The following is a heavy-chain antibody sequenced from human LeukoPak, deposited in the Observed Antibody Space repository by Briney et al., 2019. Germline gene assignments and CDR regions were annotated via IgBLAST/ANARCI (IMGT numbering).Heavy chain of an antibody. Sequence: SETLSLTCTVSGGSISSSSYYWGWIRQPPGKGLEWIGSIYYSGSTYYNPSLKSRVTISVDTSKNQFSLKLSSVTAADTAVYYCASLRDGYNYLDYWGQGTLVTVSS. D-gene: IGHD5-24*01. V-gene: IGHV4-39*01. CDR2: IYYSGST. J-gene: IGHJ4*02. CDR3: ASLRDGYNYLDY. CDR1: GGSISSSSYY.